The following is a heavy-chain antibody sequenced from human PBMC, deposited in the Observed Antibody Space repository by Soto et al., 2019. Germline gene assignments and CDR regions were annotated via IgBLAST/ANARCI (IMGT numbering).Heavy chain of an antibody. V-gene: IGHV3-30*03. CDR1: GFTFSSYG. D-gene: IGHD6-13*01. CDR2: ISYDGSNK. J-gene: IGHJ6*02. Sequence: PGGSLRLSCAASGFTFSSYGMHWVRQAPGKGLEGVAVISYDGSNKYYADSVKGRFTISRDNSKNTLYLQMNSLRAEDTAVYYCAREDGSSWGSPHGMDVWGQGTTVTVSS. CDR3: AREDGSSWGSPHGMDV.